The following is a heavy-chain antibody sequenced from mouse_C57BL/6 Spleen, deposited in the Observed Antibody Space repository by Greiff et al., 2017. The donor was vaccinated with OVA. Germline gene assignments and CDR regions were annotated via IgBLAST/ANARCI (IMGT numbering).Heavy chain of an antibody. D-gene: IGHD1-1*01. CDR1: GFTFSSYG. CDR3: ARPYYYGSSLYAMDY. V-gene: IGHV5-6*01. Sequence: EVHLVESGGDLVKPGGSLKLSCAASGFTFSSYGMSWVRQTPDKRLEWVATISSGGSYTYYPDSVKGRFTISRDNAKNTLYLQMSSLKSEDTAMYYCARPYYYGSSLYAMDYWGQGTSVTVSS. CDR2: ISSGGSYT. J-gene: IGHJ4*01.